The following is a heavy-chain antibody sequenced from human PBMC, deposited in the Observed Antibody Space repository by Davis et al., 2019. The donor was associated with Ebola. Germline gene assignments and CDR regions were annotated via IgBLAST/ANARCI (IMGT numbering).Heavy chain of an antibody. CDR2: ISGSGGST. D-gene: IGHD2-2*01. J-gene: IGHJ4*02. V-gene: IGHV3-23*01. CDR1: GFTFSNAW. Sequence: GESLKISCAASGFTFSNAWMSWVRQAPGKGLEWVSAISGSGGSTYYADSVKGRFTISRDNSKNTLYLQMNSLRAEDTAVYYCAKSPLVVPAALGVYFDYWGQGTLVTVSS. CDR3: AKSPLVVPAALGVYFDY.